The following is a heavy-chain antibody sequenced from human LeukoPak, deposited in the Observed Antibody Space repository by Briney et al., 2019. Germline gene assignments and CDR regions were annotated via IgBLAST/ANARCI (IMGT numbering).Heavy chain of an antibody. Sequence: GGSLGLSCAASGFTFSSYWMHWVRQAPGKGLVWVSRINSDGSSTSYADSVKGRFTISRDNAKNTLYLQMNSLRAEDTAVYYCARSSGSYYLLNWGQGTLVTVSS. CDR1: GFTFSSYW. J-gene: IGHJ4*02. V-gene: IGHV3-74*01. CDR2: INSDGSST. CDR3: ARSSGSYYLLN. D-gene: IGHD1-26*01.